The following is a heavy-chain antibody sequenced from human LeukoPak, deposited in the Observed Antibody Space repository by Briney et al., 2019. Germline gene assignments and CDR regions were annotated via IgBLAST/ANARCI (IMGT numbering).Heavy chain of an antibody. V-gene: IGHV3-9*01. CDR1: GFIFDDYA. D-gene: IGHD6-13*01. CDR3: AKWNRQPLVKGWFDS. J-gene: IGHJ5*01. Sequence: PGGSLRLSCEASGFIFDDYALHWVRLAPGKGLEWVSGRIGGGTAYADSVKGRFTISRDNAKNSLYLQMNSLRVEDTALYFCAKWNRQPLVKGWFDSWGQGTLVTVSS. CDR2: RIGGGT.